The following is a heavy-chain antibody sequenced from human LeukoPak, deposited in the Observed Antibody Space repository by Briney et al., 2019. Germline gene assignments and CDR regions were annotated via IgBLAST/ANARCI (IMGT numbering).Heavy chain of an antibody. J-gene: IGHJ4*02. D-gene: IGHD6-19*01. CDR2: INYSGST. V-gene: IGHV4-59*01. CDR3: ARATDSNGWLFDY. CDR1: GGSISSNY. Sequence: SETLSLTCTVSGGSISSNYWSWIRQPPGKGLEWIGYINYSGSTNYNPSLKSRVTISVDTSRNQLSLKLTSVTAADTAVYYCARATDSNGWLFDYWGQGTLVTVSS.